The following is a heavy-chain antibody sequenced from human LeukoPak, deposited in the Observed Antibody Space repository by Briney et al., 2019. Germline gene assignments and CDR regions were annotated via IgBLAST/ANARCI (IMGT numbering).Heavy chain of an antibody. V-gene: IGHV3-49*04. CDR2: IRRKAYGGTT. J-gene: IGHJ4*02. D-gene: IGHD2-15*01. CDR3: SRVLPSGWRPLCFDS. CDR1: GFTFTDFP. Sequence: GGSLRLSCTTSGFTFTDFPVSWVREAPGKGLEWVGFIRRKAYGGTTDYAASVKGRFTISRDDSKSIAYLQMNSLKTEDTAVYYCSRVLPSGWRPLCFDSWGQGTLVTVSS.